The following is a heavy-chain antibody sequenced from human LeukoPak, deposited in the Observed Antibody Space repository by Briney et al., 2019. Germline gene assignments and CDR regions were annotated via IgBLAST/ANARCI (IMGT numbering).Heavy chain of an antibody. CDR3: AGYQRTGLSATGLDY. D-gene: IGHD4-17*01. Sequence: SETLSLTCTVSGGSINYDYWSWIRQPPGKGLEWIGYVFYSGSTNYSPSLRGRVTMSVDTSKNQFSLRPSSLTASDTAVYYCAGYQRTGLSATGLDYWGQGILVTVSS. V-gene: IGHV4-59*01. CDR1: GGSINYDY. J-gene: IGHJ4*02. CDR2: VFYSGST.